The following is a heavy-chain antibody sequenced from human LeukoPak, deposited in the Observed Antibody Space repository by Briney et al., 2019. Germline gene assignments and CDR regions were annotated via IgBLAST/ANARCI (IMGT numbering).Heavy chain of an antibody. CDR1: GYTFTGYY. D-gene: IGHD3-22*01. Sequence: ASVKVSCKASGYTFTGYYMHWVRQAPGQGLEWMGWINPNSGGTNYAQKFQGRVTMTRDTSISTAYMELSSLRSEDTAVYYCASFLAYYYDSSGYYYGGDAFDIWGQGTMVTVSS. V-gene: IGHV1-2*02. J-gene: IGHJ3*02. CDR3: ASFLAYYYDSSGYYYGGDAFDI. CDR2: INPNSGGT.